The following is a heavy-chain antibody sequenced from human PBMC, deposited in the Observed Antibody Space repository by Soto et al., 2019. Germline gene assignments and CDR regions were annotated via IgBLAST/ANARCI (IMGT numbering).Heavy chain of an antibody. V-gene: IGHV2-5*02. Sequence: QIALKETVPTLVKPTQTLTLTCTFSGFSLSTSGVGVGWIRQPPGKALEWLELIYWDDDKRYSPSLKSRLTITKDTSKNQVVLTMTNMDPVDTATYYCAHSPPLFGGATTRWFDPWGQGTLVTVSS. J-gene: IGHJ5*02. CDR1: GFSLSTSGVG. CDR3: AHSPPLFGGATTRWFDP. D-gene: IGHD1-26*01. CDR2: IYWDDDK.